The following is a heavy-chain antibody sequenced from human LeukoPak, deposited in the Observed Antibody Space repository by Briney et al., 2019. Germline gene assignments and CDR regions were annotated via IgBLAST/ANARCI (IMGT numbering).Heavy chain of an antibody. CDR3: ARDVRQDYYFDY. CDR2: IWYDGSNK. Sequence: GGALRLSCAASGFTFSSYGMHWVGQAPGKGLEGVAVIWYDGSNKYYADSVKGRFTISRDDSKNTLYLQMSSLRAEDTAVYYCARDVRQDYYFDYWGQGTLVTVSS. D-gene: IGHD4-17*01. V-gene: IGHV3-33*01. J-gene: IGHJ4*02. CDR1: GFTFSSYG.